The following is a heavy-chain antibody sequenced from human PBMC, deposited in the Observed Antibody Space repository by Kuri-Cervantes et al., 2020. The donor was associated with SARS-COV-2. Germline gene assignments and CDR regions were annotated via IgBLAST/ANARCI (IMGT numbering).Heavy chain of an antibody. CDR1: GFSFSSYW. J-gene: IGHJ4*02. CDR3: ARVIPASLGGGYFDY. V-gene: IGHV5-51*01. CDR2: IYPYDSDI. Sequence: GGSLRLSCKTSGFSFSSYWIAWVRQMPGKGLEWMGFIYPYDSDIRYSPSFQGQVIISADKAISTAYLQWSSLKASDTAMYYCARVIPASLGGGYFDYWGQGTLVTVSS. D-gene: IGHD2-2*01.